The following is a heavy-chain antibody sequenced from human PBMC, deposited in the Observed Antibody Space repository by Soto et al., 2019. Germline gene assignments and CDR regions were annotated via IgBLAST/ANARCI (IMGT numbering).Heavy chain of an antibody. V-gene: IGHV4-30-4*01. CDR1: GGSLSSGDYY. CDR2: IYYSGST. J-gene: IGHJ4*02. Sequence: QVQLQESGPGLVKPSQTLSLTCTVSGGSLSSGDYYWSWIRQPPGTGLEWIGYIYYSGSTYYNPSLKSRVTISVDTSKNQFSRKLSSVTAADTAVYYCASNSYGYAFYYYWGQGTLVTVSS. D-gene: IGHD5-18*01. CDR3: ASNSYGYAFYYY.